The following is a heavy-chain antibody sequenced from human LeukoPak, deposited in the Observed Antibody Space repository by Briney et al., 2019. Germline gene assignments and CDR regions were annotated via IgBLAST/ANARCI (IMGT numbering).Heavy chain of an antibody. CDR1: GFTFSNYA. V-gene: IGHV3-23*01. CDR2: IGGGGTNT. CDR3: GKDAGGYPRPIYY. Sequence: QSGGSLRLSCAASGFTFSNYAMNWVRQAPGKGLEWVSGIGGGGTNTDYTDSVRGRFIIPRDNSRNTPSLQMSSLRADDTAVYYCGKDAGGYPRPIYYWGQGILVTVSS. D-gene: IGHD3-22*01. J-gene: IGHJ4*02.